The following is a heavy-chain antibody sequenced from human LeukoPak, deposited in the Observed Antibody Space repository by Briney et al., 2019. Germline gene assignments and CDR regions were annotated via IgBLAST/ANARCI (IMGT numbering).Heavy chain of an antibody. CDR2: INQDESEK. CDR1: GFTFSNYW. CDR3: MRGRYGDYA. Sequence: PGGSLRLSCAASGFTFSNYWMSWVRQAPGKGLEWVANINQDESEKYYVDFVKGRFTISRDNAKNSLYLEMNSLRAEDTAMYYCMRGRYGDYACGQGNLVTVSS. J-gene: IGHJ5*02. D-gene: IGHD4-17*01. V-gene: IGHV3-7*01.